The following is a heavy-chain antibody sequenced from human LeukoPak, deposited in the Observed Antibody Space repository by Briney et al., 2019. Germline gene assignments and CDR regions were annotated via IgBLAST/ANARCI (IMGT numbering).Heavy chain of an antibody. CDR1: GGSISSNNW. CDR2: IYHSGST. CDR3: ARDRSGSGWYISDAFDI. V-gene: IGHV4-4*02. J-gene: IGHJ3*02. Sequence: SETLSLTCAVSGGSISSNNWWSWVRQPPGKGLEWIGEIYHSGSTNYNPSLKSRVTISVDKSKNQFSLKLSSVTAADTAVYYCARDRSGSGWYISDAFDIWGQGTMVTVSS. D-gene: IGHD6-19*01.